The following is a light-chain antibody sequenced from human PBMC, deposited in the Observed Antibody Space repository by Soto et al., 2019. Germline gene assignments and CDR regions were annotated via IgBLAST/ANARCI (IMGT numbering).Light chain of an antibody. J-gene: IGKJ1*01. Sequence: EIVLTQSPGTLSVSPGERATLSCRASQSISSNYLAWYQQKPGQAPSLLIYGASSRATGIPDRFSGSGSGTYFPLTLSRLEPEDSAIYYCQQYGSWTFGQGTKVEIK. CDR2: GAS. CDR3: QQYGSWT. V-gene: IGKV3-20*01. CDR1: QSISSNY.